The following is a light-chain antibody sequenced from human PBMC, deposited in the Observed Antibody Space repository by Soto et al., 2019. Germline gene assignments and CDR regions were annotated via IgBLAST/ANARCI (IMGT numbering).Light chain of an antibody. J-gene: IGKJ1*01. CDR3: QQYGSSLWT. Sequence: EIVLTQSPGTLSLSPGERATLSCRASQSVSSSYLAWYQQKTGQAPRLLIYGASSRATGIPDRFSVSGSGTDFTLTISRLEPEDFAVYYCQQYGSSLWTFGQGTKVEIK. V-gene: IGKV3-20*01. CDR1: QSVSSSY. CDR2: GAS.